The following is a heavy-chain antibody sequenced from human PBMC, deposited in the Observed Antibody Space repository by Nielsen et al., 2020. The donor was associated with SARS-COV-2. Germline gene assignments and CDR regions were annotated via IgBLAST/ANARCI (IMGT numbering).Heavy chain of an antibody. CDR3: TRVNPTSGSWFDALDI. J-gene: IGHJ3*02. Sequence: GESLKISCAASGFSFSDSGMHWVRQASGKGLEWVGRIRSKANNYATGYAASMKGYFTISRDDSKNTAYLQMNNLRTEDTAVYYCTRVNPTSGSWFDALDIWGQATMVTVSS. V-gene: IGHV3-73*01. D-gene: IGHD6-13*01. CDR2: IRSKANNYAT. CDR1: GFSFSDSG.